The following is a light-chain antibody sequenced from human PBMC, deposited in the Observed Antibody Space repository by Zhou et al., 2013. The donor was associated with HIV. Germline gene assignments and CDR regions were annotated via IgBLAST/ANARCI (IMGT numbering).Light chain of an antibody. CDR1: QSVSSSY. Sequence: EVVLTQSPGTLSLSPGERATLSCRASQSVSSSYLAWYQQKPGQAPRLFIYGTSSRATGIPDRFSGSGSGTDFTLTISRLEPEDFAVYYCQQYASSPQTFGQGTKVEIK. J-gene: IGKJ2*01. V-gene: IGKV3-20*01. CDR3: QQYASSPQT. CDR2: GTS.